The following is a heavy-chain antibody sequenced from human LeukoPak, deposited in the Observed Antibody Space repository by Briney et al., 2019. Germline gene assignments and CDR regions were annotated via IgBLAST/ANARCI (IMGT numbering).Heavy chain of an antibody. CDR3: AKSVHPDAFDI. V-gene: IGHV3-30*18. CDR1: GFTFSSYG. CDR2: ISYDGSNK. D-gene: IGHD5/OR15-5a*01. J-gene: IGHJ3*02. Sequence: PGGSLRLSCAASGFTFSSYGMHWVRQAPGKGLEWVAVISYDGSNKYYADSVKGRFTISRDNSKNTLYLQMNSLRAEDTAVNYCAKSVHPDAFDIWGQGTMVTVSS.